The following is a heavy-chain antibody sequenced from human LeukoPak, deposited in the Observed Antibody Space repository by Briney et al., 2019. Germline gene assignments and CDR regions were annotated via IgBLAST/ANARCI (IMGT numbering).Heavy chain of an antibody. CDR2: INWNSDSI. CDR3: AINGGGDSGYGNFDY. CDR1: GFTFSTYS. Sequence: GGSLRLSCAASGFTFSTYSMNWVRQAPGKGLGWVSGINWNSDSIGYADSVKGRFTTSRDNAKNSLYLQMNSLRAEDTAFYYCAINGGGDSGYGNFDYWGQGTLVTVSS. J-gene: IGHJ4*02. D-gene: IGHD5-12*01. V-gene: IGHV3-9*01.